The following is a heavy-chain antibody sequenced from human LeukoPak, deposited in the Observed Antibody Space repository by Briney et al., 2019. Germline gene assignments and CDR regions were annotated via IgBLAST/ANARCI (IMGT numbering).Heavy chain of an antibody. J-gene: IGHJ4*02. Sequence: ASVKVSCKASGYTFTGYYMHWVRQAPGQGLEWMGWINPSSGGTNYAQKFQGRVTMTRDTSISTAYMELSRLRSDDTAVYYCAREEAQGDFDYWGQGTLVTVSS. CDR1: GYTFTGYY. CDR2: INPSSGGT. CDR3: AREEAQGDFDY. V-gene: IGHV1-2*02. D-gene: IGHD1-26*01.